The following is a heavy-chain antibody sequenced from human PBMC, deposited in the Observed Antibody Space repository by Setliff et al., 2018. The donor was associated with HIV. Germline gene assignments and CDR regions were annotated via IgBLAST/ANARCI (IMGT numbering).Heavy chain of an antibody. Sequence: SETLSLTCSVSGDSIGTYYWNWIRQTPGKRLEWIGFFYYGGSTSCNPSLKNRVAISVDTSRNRVSLKMTSVTTADTAVYYCARARLLGGFLSWGRGALVTVSS. CDR3: ARARLLGGFLS. V-gene: IGHV4-59*01. J-gene: IGHJ5*02. CDR2: FYYGGST. D-gene: IGHD7-27*01. CDR1: GDSIGTYY.